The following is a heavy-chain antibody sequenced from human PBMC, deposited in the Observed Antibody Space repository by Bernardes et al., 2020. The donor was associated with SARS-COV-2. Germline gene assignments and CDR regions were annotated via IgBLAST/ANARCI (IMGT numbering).Heavy chain of an antibody. Sequence: GGPLRLSCAASGFSVSSNAMSWVRQAPGKGLDWVSGLGGDGRTHYADSVRGRFTISRDNSKNMLFLHMNSLRDEDTAVYYCAKDVFWWQHDYWGQGALVTVSS. CDR2: LGGDGRT. V-gene: IGHV3-23*01. CDR3: AKDVFWWQHDY. D-gene: IGHD2-8*02. J-gene: IGHJ4*02. CDR1: GFSVSSNA.